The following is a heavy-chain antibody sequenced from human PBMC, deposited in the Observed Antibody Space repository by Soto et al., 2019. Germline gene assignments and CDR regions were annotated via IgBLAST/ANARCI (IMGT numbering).Heavy chain of an antibody. CDR2: INSDGSST. V-gene: IGHV3-74*01. CDR3: ARTLGYCSSTSCYVYYYGMDV. Sequence: EVQLVESGGGLVQPGGSLRLSCAASGFTFSSYWMHWVRQAPGKGLGWVSRINSDGSSTSYADSVKGGFTISRDNAKNTLYLQMNSLRAEDTAVYYCARTLGYCSSTSCYVYYYGMDVWGQGTTVTVSS. J-gene: IGHJ6*02. D-gene: IGHD2-2*01. CDR1: GFTFSSYW.